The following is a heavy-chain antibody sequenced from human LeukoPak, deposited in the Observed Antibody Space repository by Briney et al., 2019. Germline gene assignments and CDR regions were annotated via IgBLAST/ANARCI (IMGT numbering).Heavy chain of an antibody. CDR1: GGSFSGYY. J-gene: IGHJ5*02. Sequence: SETLSLTCAVYGGSFSGYYWSWIRQPPGKGLEWIGEINHSGSTNYNPSLKSRVTISVDTSKNQFSLKLSSVTAADTAVYYCARSMGWFDPWGQGTLVTVSS. V-gene: IGHV4-34*01. CDR2: INHSGST. CDR3: ARSMGWFDP.